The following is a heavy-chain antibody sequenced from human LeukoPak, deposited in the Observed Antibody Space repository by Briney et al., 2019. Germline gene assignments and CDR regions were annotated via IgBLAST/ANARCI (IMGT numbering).Heavy chain of an antibody. J-gene: IGHJ4*02. CDR2: INHSGST. CDR1: GGSFSGYY. CDR3: AIYDILTGSDDY. V-gene: IGHV4-34*01. D-gene: IGHD3-9*01. Sequence: SETLSLTCAVYGGSFSGYYWSWIRQPPGKGLEWIWEINHSGSTNYNPSLKSRVTISADMSKNQFSLKLSSVTAADTAVYYCAIYDILTGSDDYWGQGTLVTVSS.